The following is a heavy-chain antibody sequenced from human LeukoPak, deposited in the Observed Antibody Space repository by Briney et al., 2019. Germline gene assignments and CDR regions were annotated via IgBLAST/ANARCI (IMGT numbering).Heavy chain of an antibody. CDR2: ISGSGGST. Sequence: PGGSLRLSCAASGFTFSSYAMSWVRQAPGKGLEWVSAISGSGGSTYYADSVKGRFTISRDNSKNTLYLQMNSLRAEDTAVYYCAKDPGIAVAGIGGYWGQGTLVTVSS. J-gene: IGHJ4*02. V-gene: IGHV3-23*01. CDR1: GFTFSSYA. CDR3: AKDPGIAVAGIGGY. D-gene: IGHD6-19*01.